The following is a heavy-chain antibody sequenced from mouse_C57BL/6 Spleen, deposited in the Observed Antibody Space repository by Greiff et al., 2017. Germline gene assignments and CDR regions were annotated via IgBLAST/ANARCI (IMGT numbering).Heavy chain of an antibody. CDR2: IHPSDSAT. V-gene: IGHV1-74*01. D-gene: IGHD1-1*01. CDR3: AYGSSYEVLYAMDY. Sequence: VQLQQSGAELVKPGASVKVSCKASGYTFTSYWMHWVKQRPGQGLEWIGKIHPSDSATNYNQKFKGKATLTADKSSSTAYMQLSSLTSEDSAVYYCAYGSSYEVLYAMDYWGQGTSVTVSS. J-gene: IGHJ4*01. CDR1: GYTFTSYW.